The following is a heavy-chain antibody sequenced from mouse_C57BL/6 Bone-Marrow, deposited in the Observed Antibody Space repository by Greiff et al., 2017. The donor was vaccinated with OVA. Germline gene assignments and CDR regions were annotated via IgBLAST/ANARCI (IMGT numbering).Heavy chain of an antibody. D-gene: IGHD4-1*01. CDR1: GYTFTSYW. V-gene: IGHV1-64*01. CDR3: ARLGRGFAY. J-gene: IGHJ3*01. CDR2: IHPNSGST. Sequence: VHLVESGAELVKPGASVKLSCKASGYTFTSYWMHWVKQRPGQGLEWIGMIHPNSGSTNYNEKFKSKATLTVDKSSSTAYMQLSSLTSEDSAVYYCARLGRGFAYWGQGTLVTVSA.